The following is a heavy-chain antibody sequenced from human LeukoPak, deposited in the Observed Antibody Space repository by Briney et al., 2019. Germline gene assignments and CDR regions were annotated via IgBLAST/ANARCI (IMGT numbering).Heavy chain of an antibody. CDR1: GFTFSSYG. CDR2: IWYDGSNK. D-gene: IGHD3-10*01. Sequence: PGGSLRLSCAASGFTFSSYGMHWVRQAPGKGLEWVAVIWYDGSNKYYADSVKGRFTISRDNSKNTLYLQMNSLRAEDTAVYYCAKDYYYGSGSYSPGLYYYYYMDVWGKGTTVTVSS. J-gene: IGHJ6*03. CDR3: AKDYYYGSGSYSPGLYYYYYMDV. V-gene: IGHV3-33*06.